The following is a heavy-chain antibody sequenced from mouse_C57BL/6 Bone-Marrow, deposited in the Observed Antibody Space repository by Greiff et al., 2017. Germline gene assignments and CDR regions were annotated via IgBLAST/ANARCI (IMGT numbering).Heavy chain of an antibody. D-gene: IGHD2-1*01. CDR3: ARAGYYGNSYAMDY. V-gene: IGHV3-6*01. Sequence: DVQLQESGPGLVKPSQSLSLTCSVTGYSITRGYYWNWIRQFPGNKLEWMGYISYDGSNNYNPSLKNRISITRDTSKNQFFLKLNSVTTEDTATYYCARAGYYGNSYAMDYWGQGTSVTVSS. CDR2: ISYDGSN. CDR1: GYSITRGYY. J-gene: IGHJ4*01.